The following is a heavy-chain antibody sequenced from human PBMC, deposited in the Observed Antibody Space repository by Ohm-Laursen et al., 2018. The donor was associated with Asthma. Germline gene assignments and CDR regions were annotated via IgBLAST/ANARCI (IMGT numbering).Heavy chain of an antibody. CDR1: GDPISDTYT. Sequence: SQTLSLTCTVSGDPISDTYTWGWVRQPPGKGLEYIGTISYSGTPYDNPSLRSRVTTSVDTSKNQFSLKVSSVTAADTAVYYCLRSRTRGAFDYWGQGRLVTVSS. J-gene: IGHJ4*02. V-gene: IGHV4-39*01. D-gene: IGHD1-1*01. CDR2: ISYSGTP. CDR3: LRSRTRGAFDY.